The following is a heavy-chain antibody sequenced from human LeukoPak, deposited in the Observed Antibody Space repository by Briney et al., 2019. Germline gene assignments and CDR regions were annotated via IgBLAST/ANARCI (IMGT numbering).Heavy chain of an antibody. Sequence: GSSVKVSCKASGGTFSSYAISWVRQAPGQGLEWMGGIIPIFGTANYAQKFQGRVTITADKSTSTAYMELSSLRSEDTAVYYCARGGDSGSHWYYYYGMDVWGQGTTVTVSS. V-gene: IGHV1-69*06. CDR1: GGTFSSYA. D-gene: IGHD1-26*01. CDR3: ARGGDSGSHWYYYYGMDV. J-gene: IGHJ6*02. CDR2: IIPIFGTA.